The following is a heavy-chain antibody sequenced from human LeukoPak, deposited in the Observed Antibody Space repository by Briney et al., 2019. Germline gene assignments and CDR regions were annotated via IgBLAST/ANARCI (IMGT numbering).Heavy chain of an antibody. D-gene: IGHD1-7*01. Sequence: TGGSLRLSCAASGFTFDDYAMHWVRQAPGKGLEWVSSFSNSSTYVYYADSVKGRFTISRDNAKNSLYLQMNSLRAEDTAVYYCARAVGNYAYTDAFDIWGQGTMVTVSS. J-gene: IGHJ3*02. CDR1: GFTFDDYA. CDR2: FSNSSTYV. V-gene: IGHV3-21*01. CDR3: ARAVGNYAYTDAFDI.